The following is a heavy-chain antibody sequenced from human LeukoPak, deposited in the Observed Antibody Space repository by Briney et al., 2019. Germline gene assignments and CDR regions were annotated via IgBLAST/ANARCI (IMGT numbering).Heavy chain of an antibody. V-gene: IGHV3-7*01. CDR3: ARDYCSSTSCYFDY. D-gene: IGHD2-2*01. CDR2: IKQDESEK. Sequence: GGSLRLSCADSGFTFRNYWMSWVRQAPGKGLEWVANIKQDESEKYYVDSVKGRFTISRDNAKNSLYLQMNSLRAEDTAVYYCARDYCSSTSCYFDYWGQGTLVTVSS. CDR1: GFTFRNYW. J-gene: IGHJ4*02.